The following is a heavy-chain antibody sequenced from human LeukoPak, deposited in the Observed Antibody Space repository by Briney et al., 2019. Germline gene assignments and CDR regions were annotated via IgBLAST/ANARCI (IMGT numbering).Heavy chain of an antibody. D-gene: IGHD6-19*01. J-gene: IGHJ4*02. CDR1: GFIFSSYG. CDR3: AKDGVFRQWLGGWQDY. V-gene: IGHV3-30*18. Sequence: GRTLGLFCSASGFIFSSYGMHWVRHAPGKGLEWVAAISSDGSNKYYADSVKGRLTISRDNSKNTLYPEMNSLRAEDTAVYFCAKDGVFRQWLGGWQDYWGQGTLVTVSS. CDR2: ISSDGSNK.